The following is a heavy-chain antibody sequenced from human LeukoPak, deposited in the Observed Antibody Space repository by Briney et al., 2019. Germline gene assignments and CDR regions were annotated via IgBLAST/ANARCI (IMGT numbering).Heavy chain of an antibody. CDR1: GGTFSSYA. V-gene: IGHV1-69*13. D-gene: IGHD3-22*01. CDR2: IIPIFGTA. Sequence: ASVKVSCKASGGTFSSYAISWVRQAPGQGLEWMGGIIPIFGTANYAQKFQGRVTITADESTSTAYMELSSLRSEDTAVYYCARGLVDYDSSGYYYVWYFDYWGQGTLVTVSS. CDR3: ARGLVDYDSSGYYYVWYFDY. J-gene: IGHJ4*02.